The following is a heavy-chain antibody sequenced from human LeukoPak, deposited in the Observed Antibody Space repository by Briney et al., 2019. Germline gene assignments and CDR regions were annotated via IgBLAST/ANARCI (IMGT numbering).Heavy chain of an antibody. D-gene: IGHD3-16*01. V-gene: IGHV4-4*02. J-gene: IGHJ6*02. CDR2: IHHSGST. CDR1: GGSISSNDW. Sequence: NPSGTLSLTCALSGGSISSNDWWSWVRQPPGKGLEWIGEIHHSGSTNYNPSLKSRVIISVDKSKNQFSLKLSSVTAADTAVYYCARWGSATWYYYGMDVWGQETTVTVSS. CDR3: ARWGSATWYYYGMDV.